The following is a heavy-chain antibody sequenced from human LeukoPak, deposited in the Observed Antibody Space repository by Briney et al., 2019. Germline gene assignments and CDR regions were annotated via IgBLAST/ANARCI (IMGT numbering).Heavy chain of an antibody. CDR1: GGSISIYY. Sequence: SETLSLTCTVSGGSISIYYWSWIRQPPGKGLEWIGYIYYSGSTNYNPSLKSRVTISVDTSKNQFSLKLSSVTAADTAVYYCARLNPYYYDSSGPYYYYGMDVWGQGTTVTVSS. J-gene: IGHJ6*02. CDR2: IYYSGST. D-gene: IGHD3-22*01. CDR3: ARLNPYYYDSSGPYYYYGMDV. V-gene: IGHV4-59*08.